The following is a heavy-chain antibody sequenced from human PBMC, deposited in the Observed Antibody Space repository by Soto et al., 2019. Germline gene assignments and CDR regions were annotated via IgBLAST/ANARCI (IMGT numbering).Heavy chain of an antibody. D-gene: IGHD4-17*01. CDR2: MSYDGSK. Sequence: PGGSLRLSCPAAGFTCSSYGMHWVRQGPGTGLEWVAVMSYDGSKYYADTVKGRFTISRDNSKNTLYLQINSLRPEDTAVYYCAKDFTPWFGDYFYYYYGMDVWGQGTTVTVSS. V-gene: IGHV3-30*18. CDR3: AKDFTPWFGDYFYYYYGMDV. CDR1: GFTCSSYG. J-gene: IGHJ6*02.